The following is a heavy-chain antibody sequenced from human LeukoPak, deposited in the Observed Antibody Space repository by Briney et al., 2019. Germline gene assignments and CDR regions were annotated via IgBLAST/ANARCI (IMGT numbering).Heavy chain of an antibody. CDR2: INHSGST. CDR3: ASWYDILTGYLDY. Sequence: SETLSLTCAVYGGSFSGYYWSWLRQPPGKGLEWIGEINHSGSTYYNPSLKSRVTISVDTSKNQFSLKLSSVTAADTAVYYCASWYDILTGYLDYWGQGTLVTVSS. V-gene: IGHV4-34*01. D-gene: IGHD3-9*01. J-gene: IGHJ4*02. CDR1: GGSFSGYY.